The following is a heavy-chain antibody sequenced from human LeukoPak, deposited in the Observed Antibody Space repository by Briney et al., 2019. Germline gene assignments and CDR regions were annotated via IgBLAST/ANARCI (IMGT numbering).Heavy chain of an antibody. Sequence: SETLSLTCTVSGGSISSYYWSWIRQPPGKGLEWIGEINHSGSTNYNPSLKSRVTISVDTSKNQFSLKLRSVTAADTAVYYCARVSWEMGDAFDIWGQGTMVTVSS. CDR2: INHSGST. CDR3: ARVSWEMGDAFDI. J-gene: IGHJ3*02. D-gene: IGHD1-26*01. CDR1: GGSISSYY. V-gene: IGHV4-34*01.